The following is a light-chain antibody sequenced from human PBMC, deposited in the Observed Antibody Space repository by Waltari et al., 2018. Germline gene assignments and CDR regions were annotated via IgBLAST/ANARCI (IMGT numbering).Light chain of an antibody. Sequence: QSVLTQPPSVSGAPGPRVPIPCSCIRPHPGSNPAHWYQQLPGTAPKLLIHSNSERPSGVPGRFSGSRSGTTASLAIRGLQSEDEAHYFCASWDDRLKGYFFGIGTKVTVL. J-gene: IGLJ1*01. CDR2: SNS. V-gene: IGLV1-44*01. CDR3: ASWDDRLKGYF. CDR1: RPHPGSNP.